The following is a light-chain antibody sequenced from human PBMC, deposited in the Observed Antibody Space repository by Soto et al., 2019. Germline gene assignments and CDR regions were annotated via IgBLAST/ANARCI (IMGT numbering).Light chain of an antibody. CDR2: EVS. V-gene: IGLV2-14*03. CDR3: TSFTSSSTWV. J-gene: IGLJ3*02. Sequence: QSVLTQPASVSGSPGQSITISCTGTSIDVGGYNYVSWFQQHPGKAPKLKIYEVSNRPSGVSNRVSVSKSGYTASLTISVLQAEDEADYYCTSFTSSSTWVFGGGTK. CDR1: SIDVGGYNY.